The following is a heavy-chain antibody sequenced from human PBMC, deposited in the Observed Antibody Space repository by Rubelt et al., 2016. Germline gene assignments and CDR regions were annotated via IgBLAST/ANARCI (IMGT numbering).Heavy chain of an antibody. CDR1: SGSISSSRYF. D-gene: IGHD3-16*01. CDR2: ISYSGGT. J-gene: IGHJ4*02. CDR3: ARGSGYVWGG. V-gene: IGHV4-39*01. Sequence: QLQLQESGPGLVEPSETLSLTCTVSSGSISSSRYFWGWVRQPPGKGPEWVGSISYSGGTYYNPSLMSRATISLDTSMNQLPLKLRSVTATETAEDYWARGSGYVWGGWGQGTLVIVSS.